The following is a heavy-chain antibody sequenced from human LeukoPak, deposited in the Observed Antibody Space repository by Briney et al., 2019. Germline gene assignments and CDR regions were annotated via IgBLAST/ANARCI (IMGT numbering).Heavy chain of an antibody. Sequence: GGSLRLSCAAPGFTFSSFWMSWVRQAPGKGLEWLANIKQDGSQKYYVDSVKGRFTISRDNAKNSLYLQMNSLRADDTAVYYCATYYYSSGSGPDYWGQGTLVSVSS. CDR3: ATYYYSSGSGPDY. V-gene: IGHV3-7*01. J-gene: IGHJ4*02. CDR1: GFTFSSFW. D-gene: IGHD3-10*01. CDR2: IKQDGSQK.